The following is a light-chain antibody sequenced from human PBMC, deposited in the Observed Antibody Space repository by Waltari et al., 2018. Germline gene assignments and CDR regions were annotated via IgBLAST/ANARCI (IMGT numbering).Light chain of an antibody. CDR2: WAS. Sequence: DIVMTQSPDSLAVSLGERATTNCKSSQRVLYSSNNRNYLAWYQHKPGQPPKLLIYWASTRESGVPDRFSGSGSGTDFTLTISSLQAEDVAVYYCQQHYSSPRTFGQGTQVEIK. CDR3: QQHYSSPRT. CDR1: QRVLYSSNNRNY. V-gene: IGKV4-1*01. J-gene: IGKJ1*01.